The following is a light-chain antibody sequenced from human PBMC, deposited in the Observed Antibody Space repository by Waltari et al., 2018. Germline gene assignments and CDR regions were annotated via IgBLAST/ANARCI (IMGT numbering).Light chain of an antibody. J-gene: IGLJ1*01. Sequence: QSVLTQPPSASGTPGQRVSMSCSGSSSNIGRSSVSWYQQVPGTDPKLLIYRNNQRPSGVPDRFSGAKSGTSASLAISGLRSEDESDYYCAAWDDSLSGRFFGSGTKVTVL. CDR2: RNN. CDR1: SSNIGRSS. V-gene: IGLV1-47*01. CDR3: AAWDDSLSGRF.